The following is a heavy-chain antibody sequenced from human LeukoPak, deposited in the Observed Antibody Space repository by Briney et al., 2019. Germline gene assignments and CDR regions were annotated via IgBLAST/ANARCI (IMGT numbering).Heavy chain of an antibody. CDR1: GFTFSSYG. Sequence: GRSLRLSCAASGFTFSSYGMHWVRQAPGKGLEWVAVIWYDGSNKYYADSVKGRFTISRDNSKNTLYLQMNSLRAEDTAVYYCARETGTYGMGVWGQGTTVTVSS. CDR3: ARETGTYGMGV. CDR2: IWYDGSNK. J-gene: IGHJ6*02. V-gene: IGHV3-33*01.